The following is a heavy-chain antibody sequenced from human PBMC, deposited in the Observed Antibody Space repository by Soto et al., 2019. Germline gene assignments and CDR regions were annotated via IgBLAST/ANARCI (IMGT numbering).Heavy chain of an antibody. CDR3: ARGIRYFDWLLDYFDY. J-gene: IGHJ4*02. D-gene: IGHD3-9*01. Sequence: PSETLSLTCTVSGGSISSYYWSWIRQPPGKGLEWIGYIYYSGSTNYNPSLKSRVTISVDTSKNQFSLKLSSVTAADTAVYYCARGIRYFDWLLDYFDYWGQGTLVTVSS. V-gene: IGHV4-59*01. CDR2: IYYSGST. CDR1: GGSISSYY.